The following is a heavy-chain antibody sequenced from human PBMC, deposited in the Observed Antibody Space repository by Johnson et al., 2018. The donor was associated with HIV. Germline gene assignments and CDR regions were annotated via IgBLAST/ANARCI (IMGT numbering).Heavy chain of an antibody. Sequence: VQLVESGGGLVQPGGSLRLSCAASGFTFSSYAMSWVRQAPGKGLEWVSTISESGDSTYYTDSVKGRFTISRENAKNSLYLQMNSLRAGDTAVYYCARGGYGDYGGGDAFDIWGQGTMVTVSS. V-gene: IGHV3-23*04. D-gene: IGHD4-17*01. J-gene: IGHJ3*02. CDR2: ISESGDST. CDR1: GFTFSSYA. CDR3: ARGGYGDYGGGDAFDI.